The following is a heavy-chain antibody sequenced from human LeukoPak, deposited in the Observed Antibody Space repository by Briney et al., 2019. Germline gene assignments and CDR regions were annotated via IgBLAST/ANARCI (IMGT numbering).Heavy chain of an antibody. CDR2: ISDSGGRT. J-gene: IGHJ4*02. V-gene: IGHV3-23*01. Sequence: GGSLRLSRAVSGITLSNYGMSWVRQAPGKGLEWGAGISDSGGRTNYADSVKGRFTISRDNPKNTLYLQMNSLRAEDTAVYFCAKRGVVIRVILVGFHKEAYYFDSWGQGALVTVSS. CDR1: GITLSNYG. CDR3: AKRGVVIRVILVGFHKEAYYFDS. D-gene: IGHD3-22*01.